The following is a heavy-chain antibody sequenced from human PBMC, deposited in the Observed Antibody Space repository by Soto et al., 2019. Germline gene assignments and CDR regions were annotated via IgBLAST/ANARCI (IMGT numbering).Heavy chain of an antibody. CDR1: GYIFTSYL. Sequence: GGSLKISFKGSGYIFTSYLIGWVRQIPGKVLEWMGIIYPGDSDTRYSPSFQGQVTISADKSISTAYLQWSSLKASDTAMYYCARRDCSGGSCSYAFDIWGQGTMVTVSS. CDR2: IYPGDSDT. CDR3: ARRDCSGGSCSYAFDI. V-gene: IGHV5-51*01. J-gene: IGHJ3*02. D-gene: IGHD2-15*01.